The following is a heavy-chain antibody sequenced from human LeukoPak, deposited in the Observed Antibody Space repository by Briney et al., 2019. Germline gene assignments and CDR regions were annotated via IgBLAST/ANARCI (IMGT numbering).Heavy chain of an antibody. Sequence: SETLSLTCAVHGGSFSGYYWSWIRQPPGKGLEWIGEINHSGSTNYNTSHKSRVTISVDTSKNQFSLKLSSVTAADTAVYYCAREGQVSARNWFDPWGQGTLVTVSS. J-gene: IGHJ5*02. D-gene: IGHD2-2*01. CDR3: AREGQVSARNWFDP. CDR2: INHSGST. CDR1: GGSFSGYY. V-gene: IGHV4-34*01.